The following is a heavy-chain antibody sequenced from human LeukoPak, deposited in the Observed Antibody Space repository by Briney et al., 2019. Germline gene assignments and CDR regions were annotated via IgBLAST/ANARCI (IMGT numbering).Heavy chain of an antibody. D-gene: IGHD4-11*01. CDR2: INPNSGGT. CDR3: ARLPTVNDAFDI. J-gene: IGHJ3*02. V-gene: IGHV1-2*02. Sequence: VASVKVSCKASGYTFTGYYMHWVRQAPGQGLEWMGWINPNSGGTNYAQKFQGRVTMTRDTSISTAYMELSRLRSDDTAVCYCARLPTVNDAFDIWGQGTMVTVSS. CDR1: GYTFTGYY.